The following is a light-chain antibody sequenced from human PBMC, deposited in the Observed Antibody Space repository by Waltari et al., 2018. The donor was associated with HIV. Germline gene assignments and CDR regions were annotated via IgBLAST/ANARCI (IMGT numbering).Light chain of an antibody. V-gene: IGKV3-11*01. CDR3: QQRSNWPRFT. J-gene: IGKJ2*01. CDR2: DAS. CDR1: QSVSNN. Sequence: EIVLTQSPATLSLSPGERATLSCRASQSVSNNFAWYQQRPGQAPRLLIYDASNRATVIPARFSGSGSGTDFTLTISSLEPEDFVVYYCQQRSNWPRFTFGQGTRLEI.